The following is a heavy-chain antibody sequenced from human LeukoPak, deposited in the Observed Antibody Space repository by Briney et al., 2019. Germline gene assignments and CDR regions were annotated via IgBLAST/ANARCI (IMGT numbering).Heavy chain of an antibody. J-gene: IGHJ3*02. D-gene: IGHD2-2*01. Sequence: PGGSLRLSCAASGFTFSSYAISWVRQAPGQGLEWMGGIIPIFGTANYAQKFQGRVTITADESTSTAYMELSSLRSEDTAVYYCARELPSLQVRDIVVVPAAREGGAFDIWGQGTMVTVSS. CDR2: IIPIFGTA. CDR1: GFTFSSYA. V-gene: IGHV1-69*01. CDR3: ARELPSLQVRDIVVVPAAREGGAFDI.